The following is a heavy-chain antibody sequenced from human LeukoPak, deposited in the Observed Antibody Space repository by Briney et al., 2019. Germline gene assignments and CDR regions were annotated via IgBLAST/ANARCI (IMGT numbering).Heavy chain of an antibody. D-gene: IGHD3-22*01. V-gene: IGHV1-2*06. CDR2: INPNSGGT. Sequence: ASVKVSCKASGYTFTGYYMHWVRQAPGQGLEWMGRINPNSGGTNYAQKFQGRVTMTRDTSISTAYMELSRLRSDDTAVYYCASQHYYDSSGYYYPYWGQGTLVTVSS. CDR3: ASQHYYDSSGYYYPY. J-gene: IGHJ4*02. CDR1: GYTFTGYY.